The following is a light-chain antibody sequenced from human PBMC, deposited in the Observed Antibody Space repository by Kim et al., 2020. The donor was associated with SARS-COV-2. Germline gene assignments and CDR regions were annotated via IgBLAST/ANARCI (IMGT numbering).Light chain of an antibody. J-gene: IGKJ1*01. CDR3: QQYNNGWT. CDR2: GAS. CDR1: QSVRTN. Sequence: VSPGESATRSCRASQSVRTNLAWYQQKPGQAPTLLIYGASTRATGIPARFSGSGSGTEFTLIISSLQSEDFAVYYCQQYNNGWTFGQGTKVDIK. V-gene: IGKV3-15*01.